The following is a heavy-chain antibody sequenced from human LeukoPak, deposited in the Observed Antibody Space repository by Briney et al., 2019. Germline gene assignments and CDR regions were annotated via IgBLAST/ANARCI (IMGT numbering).Heavy chain of an antibody. J-gene: IGHJ5*02. CDR2: ISSTGSSF. D-gene: IGHD2-2*01. CDR1: GFTFASYG. V-gene: IGHV3-21*01. Sequence: GGSLRPSCAASGFTFASYGMNWVRQAPGKGLEWVSSISSTGSSFYYTDPVKGRFTISRDNAKNSLFLQMSSLRAEDTAVYYCTSDIVVVPTSIGWDNWFDPWGQGTLVTVSS. CDR3: TSDIVVVPTSIGWDNWFDP.